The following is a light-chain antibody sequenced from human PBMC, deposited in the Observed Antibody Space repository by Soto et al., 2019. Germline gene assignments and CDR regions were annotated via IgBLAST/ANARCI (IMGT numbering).Light chain of an antibody. CDR3: QQYHSSPRT. CDR2: GAS. Sequence: IQLTQSPSSLSASVGDSVTITCRASQGITSYLAWYQQKPGKAPNLLIYGASTLQSGVPSRFSGSGSGTDFTLTITRLEPEDFAVYYCQQYHSSPRTFGQGTKV. J-gene: IGKJ1*01. V-gene: IGKV1-9*01. CDR1: QGITSY.